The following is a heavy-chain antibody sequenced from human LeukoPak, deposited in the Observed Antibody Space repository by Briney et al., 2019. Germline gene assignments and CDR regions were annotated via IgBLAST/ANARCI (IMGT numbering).Heavy chain of an antibody. CDR3: ARGDSSRGYYYMDV. CDR2: INPSAGTT. CDR1: GYTITNYY. V-gene: IGHV1-46*01. J-gene: IGHJ6*03. D-gene: IGHD2-21*01. Sequence: ASVKVSCKASGYTITNYYMHWVRQAPGQGLEWMGIINPSAGTTSYAQKFQGRVTMTRDTSTNTVYMDLSSLRSEDTAVYYCARGDSSRGYYYMDVWGKGTTVTVSS.